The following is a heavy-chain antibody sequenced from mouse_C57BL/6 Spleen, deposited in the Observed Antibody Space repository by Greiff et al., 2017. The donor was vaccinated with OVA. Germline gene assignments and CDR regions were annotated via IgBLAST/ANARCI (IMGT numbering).Heavy chain of an antibody. Sequence: QVQLQQSGAELVRPGTSVKVSCKASGYAFTNYLIEWVKQRTGQGLEWIGVINPGSGGTNYNEKFKGKATLTADKSSSTAYMQLSSLTSEDSAVYFCARGYYGSSHYFDYWGQGTTLTVSS. CDR3: ARGYYGSSHYFDY. D-gene: IGHD1-1*01. V-gene: IGHV1-54*01. CDR1: GYAFTNYL. J-gene: IGHJ2*01. CDR2: INPGSGGT.